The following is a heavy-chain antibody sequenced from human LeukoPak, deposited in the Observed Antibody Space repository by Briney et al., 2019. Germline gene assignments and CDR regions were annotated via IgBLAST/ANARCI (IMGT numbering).Heavy chain of an antibody. J-gene: IGHJ5*02. CDR3: ARVRYYDILTGSKWFDP. D-gene: IGHD3-9*01. Sequence: SETLSLTCTVSGGSISSYYWSWIRQPPGKGLEWIGYIYYSGSTNYNPSLKSRVTISVDTSKNQFSLKLSSVTAADTAVYYCARVRYYDILTGSKWFDPWGRGTLVTVSS. CDR2: IYYSGST. CDR1: GGSISSYY. V-gene: IGHV4-59*01.